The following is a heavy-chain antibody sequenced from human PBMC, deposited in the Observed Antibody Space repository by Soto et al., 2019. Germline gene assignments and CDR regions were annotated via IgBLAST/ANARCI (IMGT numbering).Heavy chain of an antibody. CDR1: GYTFTSYA. D-gene: IGHD5-12*01. J-gene: IGHJ4*02. CDR2: INAGNGNT. V-gene: IGHV1-3*01. Sequence: GASVKVSCKASGYTFTSYAMHWVRQAPGQRLEWMGWINAGNGNTKYSQKFQGRVTITRDTSASTAYMELSSLRSEDTAVYYCARVERGYSGYDYFWSYYFDYWGQGTLVTVSS. CDR3: ARVERGYSGYDYFWSYYFDY.